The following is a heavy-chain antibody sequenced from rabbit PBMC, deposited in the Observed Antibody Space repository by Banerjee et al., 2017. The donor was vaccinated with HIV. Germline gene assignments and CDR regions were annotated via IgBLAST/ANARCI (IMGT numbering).Heavy chain of an antibody. D-gene: IGHD4-1*01. J-gene: IGHJ4*01. CDR3: ARDSTYPSGEFNL. CDR1: GFDLSSSDY. CDR2: IVAGSSGTT. Sequence: QQQLEESGGGLVKPEGSLTLTCKASGFDLSSSDYMCWVRQAPGKGLEWIGCIVAGSSGTTYYASWAKGRFTISKTSSTTVTLQMTSLTAADTATYFCARDSTYPSGEFNLWGPGTLVTVS. V-gene: IGHV1S45*01.